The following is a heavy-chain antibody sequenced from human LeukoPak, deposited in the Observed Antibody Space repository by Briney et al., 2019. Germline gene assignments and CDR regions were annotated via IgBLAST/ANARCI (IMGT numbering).Heavy chain of an antibody. CDR3: ARDPEDYYDSSAYYDGFDL. D-gene: IGHD3-22*01. CDR1: GFTFSSYE. CDR2: ISSSGSTI. Sequence: GGSLRLSCAASGFTFSSYEMNWVRQAPGKGLEWVSYISSSGSTIYYADSVKGRFTISRDNAKNSLYLQMNSLRAEDTAVYYCARDPEDYYDSSAYYDGFDLWGQGTLVTVSS. J-gene: IGHJ3*01. V-gene: IGHV3-48*03.